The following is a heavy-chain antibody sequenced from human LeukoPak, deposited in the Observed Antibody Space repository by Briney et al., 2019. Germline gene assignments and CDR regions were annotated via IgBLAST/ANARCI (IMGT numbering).Heavy chain of an antibody. CDR2: INPNGGAT. Sequence: GASVKVSCKASGYIFTGYYLFWVRQAPGQGLEWMGWINPNGGATRYEQKFQGRVTLTCDTSIRTTYMELSSLTSDDTAVYYCARDERYSDADHHYPDLGYWGQGTLVTVSS. J-gene: IGHJ4*02. D-gene: IGHD3-16*01. CDR1: GYIFTGYY. CDR3: ARDERYSDADHHYPDLGY. V-gene: IGHV1-2*02.